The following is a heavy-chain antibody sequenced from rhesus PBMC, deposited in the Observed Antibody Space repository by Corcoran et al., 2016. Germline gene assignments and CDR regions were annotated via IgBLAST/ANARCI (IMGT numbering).Heavy chain of an antibody. Sequence: EVQLVQSGAEVKRPGESLKISCKTSGYSFTSYWISWVRQMPGKGLEWMGAFDPSDSDTRYNPSFQVQVTISADKSISTAYLQWSRLKASDTATYYCAKHLQGGIAAAGSYGLDSWGQGVVVTVSS. CDR3: AKHLQGGIAAAGSYGLDS. CDR1: GYSFTSYW. CDR2: FDPSDSDT. V-gene: IGHV5-20*01. J-gene: IGHJ6*01. D-gene: IGHD6-31*01.